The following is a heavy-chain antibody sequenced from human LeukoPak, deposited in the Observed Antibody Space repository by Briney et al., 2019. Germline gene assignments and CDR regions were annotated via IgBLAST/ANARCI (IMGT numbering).Heavy chain of an antibody. CDR3: ARALQLRFLNNWFDP. Sequence: ASVKVSCKASGYTFTSYYIHWVRQAPGQGLEWMGIINPSGGSTSYAQKFQGRVTMTRDTSTSTVYMELSSLRSEDTAVYYCARALQLRFLNNWFDPWGQGTLVTVSS. CDR2: INPSGGST. CDR1: GYTFTSYY. J-gene: IGHJ5*02. V-gene: IGHV1-46*01. D-gene: IGHD3-3*01.